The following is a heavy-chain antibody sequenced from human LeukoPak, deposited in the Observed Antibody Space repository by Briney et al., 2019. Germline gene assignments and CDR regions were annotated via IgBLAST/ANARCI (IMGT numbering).Heavy chain of an antibody. J-gene: IGHJ4*02. CDR3: AREWNRGGYNPEDY. CDR2: ISSSSSYI. D-gene: IGHD5-24*01. CDR1: GFTFSSYS. Sequence: GRSLRLSCAASGFTFSSYSMNWVRQAPGKGLEWVSSISSSSSYIYYADSVKGRFTISRDNAKNSLYLQMNSLRAEDTAVYYCAREWNRGGYNPEDYWGQGTLVTVSS. V-gene: IGHV3-21*01.